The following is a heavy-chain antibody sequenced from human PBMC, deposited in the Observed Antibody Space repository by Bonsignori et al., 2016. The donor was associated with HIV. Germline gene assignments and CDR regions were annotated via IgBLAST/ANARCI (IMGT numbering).Heavy chain of an antibody. D-gene: IGHD3-16*01. J-gene: IGHJ4*02. V-gene: IGHV1-8*01. CDR2: MNPNSANT. CDR3: ARGIGRGGRGYYFDY. Sequence: WVRQAPGQGLEWMGWMNPNSANTGYAQGFQGRVTMTTDTSISTAYMELTSLTSEDTAVYFCARGIGRGGRGYYFDYWGQGTLVTVSS.